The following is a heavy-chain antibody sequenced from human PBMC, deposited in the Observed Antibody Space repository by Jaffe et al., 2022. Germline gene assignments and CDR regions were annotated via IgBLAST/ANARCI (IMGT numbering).Heavy chain of an antibody. CDR1: GGSISSYY. Sequence: QVQLQESGPGLVKPSETLSLTCTVSGGSISSYYWSWIRQPPGKGLEWIGYIYYSGSTNYNPSLKSRVTISVDTSKNQFSLKLSSVTAADTAVYYCARGGWSREYSSGWYYFDYWGQGTLVTVSS. CDR3: ARGGWSREYSSGWYYFDY. J-gene: IGHJ4*02. D-gene: IGHD6-19*01. V-gene: IGHV4-59*01. CDR2: IYYSGST.